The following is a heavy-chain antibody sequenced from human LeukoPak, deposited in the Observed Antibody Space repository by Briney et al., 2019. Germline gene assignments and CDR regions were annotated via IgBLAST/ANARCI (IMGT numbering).Heavy chain of an antibody. D-gene: IGHD1-26*01. CDR1: GGSVGSGSYY. Sequence: SETLSLTCTVSGGSVGSGSYYWSWIRQPPGKGLEWIGYIYYSGSTNYNPSLKSRVTISVDTSKNQFSLKLSSVTAADTAVYYCARGSRGSSSYAFDYWGQGTLVTVSS. CDR3: ARGSRGSSSYAFDY. J-gene: IGHJ4*02. V-gene: IGHV4-61*01. CDR2: IYYSGST.